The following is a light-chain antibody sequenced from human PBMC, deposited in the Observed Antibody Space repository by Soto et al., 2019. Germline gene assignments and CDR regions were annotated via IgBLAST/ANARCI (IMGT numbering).Light chain of an antibody. CDR3: QQYNSYSRT. V-gene: IGKV1-5*01. J-gene: IGKJ1*01. Sequence: QMTQSPSTLSASLVYRFTITCLASQSISSWLAWYQQKPGKAPKLLIYDASSLESGVPSRFSGSGSGTEFTLTISSLQPDDFATYYCQQYNSYSRTFGQGTKV. CDR2: DAS. CDR1: QSISSW.